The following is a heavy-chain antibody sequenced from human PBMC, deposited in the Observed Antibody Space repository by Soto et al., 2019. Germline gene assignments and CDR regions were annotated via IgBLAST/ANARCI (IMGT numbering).Heavy chain of an antibody. V-gene: IGHV4-30-2*01. J-gene: IGHJ4*02. Sequence: QLQLQESGSGLVKPSQTLSLTCAVSGGSISSGGYSWSWIRQPPGKGLEWIGYIYHSGSTYYNPSLKRRVAIAVDRAKNQVSLRLSSVAAADTAVYYWAAWGGLPRYDWGQGTLVTVSS. D-gene: IGHD5-12*01. CDR3: AAWGGLPRYD. CDR1: GGSISSGGYS. CDR2: IYHSGST.